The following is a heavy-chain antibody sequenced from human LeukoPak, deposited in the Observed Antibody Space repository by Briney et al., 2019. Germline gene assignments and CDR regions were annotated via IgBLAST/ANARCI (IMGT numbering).Heavy chain of an antibody. D-gene: IGHD3-22*01. CDR3: ASGHYYDSSGYYYPRLDP. CDR2: IYYSGST. J-gene: IGHJ5*02. V-gene: IGHV4-39*07. CDR1: GGSISSSSYY. Sequence: SETLSLTCTVSGGSISSSSYYWGWIRQPPGKGLEWIGSIYYSGSTYYNPSLKSRVTISVDTSKNQFSLKLSSVTAADTAVYYCASGHYYDSSGYYYPRLDPWGQGTLVTVSS.